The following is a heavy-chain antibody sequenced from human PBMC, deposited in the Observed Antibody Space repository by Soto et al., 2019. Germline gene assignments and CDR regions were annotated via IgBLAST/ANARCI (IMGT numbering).Heavy chain of an antibody. Sequence: QVQLQESGPGLVKPSQTLSLTCTVSGASISSGGYYWSWIRQHPGKGLEWIGSIYDSGSTYYNPSLKSRLTISVDTSKNQFSLKRSSVTAADTAVYYCARSIRVVSNMGVWGQGTTVTVSS. CDR3: ARSIRVVSNMGV. CDR2: IYDSGST. J-gene: IGHJ6*02. CDR1: GASISSGGYY. V-gene: IGHV4-31*03. D-gene: IGHD2-8*02.